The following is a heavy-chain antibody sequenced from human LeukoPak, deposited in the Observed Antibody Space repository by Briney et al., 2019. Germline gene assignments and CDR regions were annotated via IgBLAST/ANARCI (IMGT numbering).Heavy chain of an antibody. CDR3: AKDQEDRGYPSSFDF. Sequence: GGSLRLSCTSSGFSFSDYAMNWVRQAPGKGLEWVSCIRGNSGMRYYSDSVRGRFTISRDNSKNTVYLQMDSLRVDDTAVYFCAKDQEDRGYPSSFDFWGQGTLVTVSS. CDR1: GFSFSDYA. J-gene: IGHJ4*02. CDR2: IRGNSGMR. V-gene: IGHV3-23*01. D-gene: IGHD2-15*01.